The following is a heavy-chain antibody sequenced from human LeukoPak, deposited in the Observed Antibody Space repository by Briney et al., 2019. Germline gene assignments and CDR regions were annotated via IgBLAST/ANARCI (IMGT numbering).Heavy chain of an antibody. CDR1: GGLFSGYY. CDR2: INHSGST. J-gene: IGHJ2*01. D-gene: IGHD6-13*01. Sequence: SETLSLTCAVYGGLFSGYYWSWIRQPPGKGLEWIGEINHSGSTNYNPSLKSRVTIPVDTSKNQFSLKLSSVTAADTAVYYCARVVGFSSSWYSYYWYFDLWGRGPLVTVSS. V-gene: IGHV4-34*01. CDR3: ARVVGFSSSWYSYYWYFDL.